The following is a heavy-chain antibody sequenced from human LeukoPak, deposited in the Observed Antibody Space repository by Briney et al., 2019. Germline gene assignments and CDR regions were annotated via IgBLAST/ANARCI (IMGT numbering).Heavy chain of an antibody. CDR3: AKDGYCSSTSCYRGYYYYYYMDA. V-gene: IGHV3-30*02. J-gene: IGHJ6*03. CDR1: GFTFSSYG. D-gene: IGHD2-2*02. Sequence: PGGSLRLSCAASGFTFSSYGMHWVRQAPGKGLEWVAFIRYDGSNKYYADSVKGRFTISRDNSKNTLYLQMNSLRAEDTAVYYCAKDGYCSSTSCYRGYYYYYYMDAWGKGTTVTVSS. CDR2: IRYDGSNK.